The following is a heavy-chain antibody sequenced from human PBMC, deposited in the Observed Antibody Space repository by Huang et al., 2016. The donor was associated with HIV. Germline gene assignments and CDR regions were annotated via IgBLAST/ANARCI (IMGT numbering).Heavy chain of an antibody. D-gene: IGHD3-16*01. CDR3: ARTKGEFDF. J-gene: IGHJ4*02. CDR2: ISGENGST. CDR1: GYKFHIYA. Sequence: QIHLVQSGPEVKQPGASVKVSCKASGYKFHIYAITWVRQTPGQGLEWMGWISGENGSTRFAQKFQDRLTMTTDVSTSTAYLELRSLRLDDTAVYYCARTKGEFDFWGQGALVTVSS. V-gene: IGHV1-18*04.